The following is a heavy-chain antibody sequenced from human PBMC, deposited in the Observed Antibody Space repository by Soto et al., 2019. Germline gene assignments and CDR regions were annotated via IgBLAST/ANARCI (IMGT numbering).Heavy chain of an antibody. J-gene: IGHJ4*02. Sequence: GGSLRLSCAASGFTFSSYSMNWVRQAPGKGLEWVSSISSSSSYIYYADSVKGRFTISRDNAKNSLYLQMNSLRAEGTAVYYCARDPQHNEATTDTGYFDYWGQGTLVTVS. V-gene: IGHV3-21*01. CDR3: ARDPQHNEATTDTGYFDY. CDR1: GFTFSSYS. D-gene: IGHD4-17*01. CDR2: ISSSSSYI.